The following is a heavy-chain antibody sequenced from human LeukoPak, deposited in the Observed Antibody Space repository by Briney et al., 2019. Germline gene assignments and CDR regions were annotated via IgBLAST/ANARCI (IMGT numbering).Heavy chain of an antibody. D-gene: IGHD2-2*02. V-gene: IGHV4-34*01. Sequence: PSETLSLTCAVYGGSFSGYYWSWIRQPPGKGLEWIGEINHSGSTNYNPSLKSRVTISVDTSKNQFSLKLSSVTAADTAVYYCAPSRGGCSSTSCYNANAYWGQGTLVTVSS. CDR3: APSRGGCSSTSCYNANAY. J-gene: IGHJ4*02. CDR1: GGSFSGYY. CDR2: INHSGST.